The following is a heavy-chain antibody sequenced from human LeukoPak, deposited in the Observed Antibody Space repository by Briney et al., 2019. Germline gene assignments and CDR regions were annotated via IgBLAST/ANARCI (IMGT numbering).Heavy chain of an antibody. Sequence: PGGSLRLSCAASGFTFSSYAMSWVRQAPGKGLEWVSAISGSGGSTYYADSVKGRFTISRDNSKNTLYLQMNSLRAEDTAVYYCARDHSPAASTGRATNWFDPWGQGTLVTVSS. CDR3: ARDHSPAASTGRATNWFDP. D-gene: IGHD2-2*01. J-gene: IGHJ5*02. V-gene: IGHV3-23*01. CDR2: ISGSGGST. CDR1: GFTFSSYA.